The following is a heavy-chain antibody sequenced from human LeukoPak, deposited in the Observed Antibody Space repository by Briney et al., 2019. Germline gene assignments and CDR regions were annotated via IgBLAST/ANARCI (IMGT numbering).Heavy chain of an antibody. D-gene: IGHD3-22*01. J-gene: IGHJ4*02. CDR1: GGSISSGGYY. CDR2: IYYSGST. Sequence: SETLSLTCTVSGGSISSGGYYWSWIRQHPGXXXXXIGYIYYSGSTYYNPSLKSRVTISVDTSKNQFSLKLSSVTAADTAVYYCARGDYYDSSGNDYWGQGTLVTVSS. CDR3: ARGDYYDSSGNDY. V-gene: IGHV4-31*03.